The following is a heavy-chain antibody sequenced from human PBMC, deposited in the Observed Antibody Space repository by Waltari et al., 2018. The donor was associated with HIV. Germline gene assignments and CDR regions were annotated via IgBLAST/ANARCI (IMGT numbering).Heavy chain of an antibody. CDR2: IDQSGAS. Sequence: QVQLQQCGAGQVTPSETLSLTCFLSGGPFSGFYWTWVRHSPGKGLEWIGEIDQSGASRFNPSLKRRITISMDTSRSHFALKLSPVSPADTAVYYCARGPSLRAFRGNLYFNSSLDVWGQGTTVTVSS. CDR3: ARGPSLRAFRGNLYFNSSLDV. V-gene: IGHV4-34*02. CDR1: GGPFSGFY. D-gene: IGHD1-1*01. J-gene: IGHJ6*02.